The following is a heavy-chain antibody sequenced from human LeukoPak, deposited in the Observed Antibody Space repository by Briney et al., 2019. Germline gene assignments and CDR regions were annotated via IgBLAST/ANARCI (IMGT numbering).Heavy chain of an antibody. CDR3: ARDGFSRFGTMDYYYGMDV. CDR1: GYTFTSYG. V-gene: IGHV1-18*01. J-gene: IGHJ6*02. D-gene: IGHD3-10*01. CDR2: ICAYNGNT. Sequence: GASVKVSCKASGYTFTSYGISWVRQAPGQGLEWMGWICAYNGNTNYAQKLQGRVTMTTDTSTSTAYMELGSLRSDDTAVYYCARDGFSRFGTMDYYYGMDVWGQGTTVTVSS.